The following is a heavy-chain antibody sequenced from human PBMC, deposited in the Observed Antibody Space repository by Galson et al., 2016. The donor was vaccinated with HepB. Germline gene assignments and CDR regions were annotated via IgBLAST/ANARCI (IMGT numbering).Heavy chain of an antibody. Sequence: SLRLSCAASGFTFSSYSMNWVRQAPGKGLEWVSYISSSSSTIYYADSVKGRFTISRDNAKNSLYLQMNSLRAEDTAVYYCARVGHVIVGRGVATGFDYWGQGTLVTVSS. CDR2: ISSSSSTI. V-gene: IGHV3-48*01. D-gene: IGHD3-10*01. CDR3: ARVGHVIVGRGVATGFDY. J-gene: IGHJ4*02. CDR1: GFTFSSYS.